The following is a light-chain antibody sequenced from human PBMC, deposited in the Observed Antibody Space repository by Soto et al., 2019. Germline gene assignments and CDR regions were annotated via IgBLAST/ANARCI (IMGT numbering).Light chain of an antibody. J-gene: IGKJ1*01. Sequence: EIVMTQSPATLSVSPGERATLSCRASQSVSSNLAWYQQKPGQAPRLLIYGASTRATGIPARFSGSGSGTELTLTISSLQSEDFSVYYWQQYNNWPQTFGQGTKVDIK. V-gene: IGKV3-15*01. CDR1: QSVSSN. CDR2: GAS. CDR3: QQYNNWPQT.